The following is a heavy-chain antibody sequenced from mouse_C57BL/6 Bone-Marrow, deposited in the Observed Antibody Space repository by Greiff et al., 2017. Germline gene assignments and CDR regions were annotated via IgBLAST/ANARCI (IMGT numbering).Heavy chain of an antibody. J-gene: IGHJ3*01. CDR2: IYPRSGNT. V-gene: IGHV1-81*01. Sequence: QVQLKESGAELARPGASVKLSCKASGYTFTSYGISWVKQRTGQGLEWIGEIYPRSGNTYYNEKFKGKATLTADKSSSTAYMELRSLTSEDSAVXFCATLYYDYDLAWFAYWGQGTLVTVSA. CDR1: GYTFTSYG. CDR3: ATLYYDYDLAWFAY. D-gene: IGHD2-4*01.